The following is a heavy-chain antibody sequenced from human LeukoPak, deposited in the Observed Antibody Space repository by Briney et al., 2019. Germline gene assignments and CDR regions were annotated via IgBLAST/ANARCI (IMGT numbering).Heavy chain of an antibody. Sequence: GGSLRLSCAASGFTFDDYGMSWVRQAPGKGLEWVSGINWNGGSTGYADSVKGRFTISRDNAKNSLYLQMNSLRAEDTALYYCARGGGSGSSLVVWYFDLWGRGTLVTVSS. CDR2: INWNGGST. D-gene: IGHD3-10*01. CDR1: GFTFDDYG. J-gene: IGHJ2*01. CDR3: ARGGGSGSSLVVWYFDL. V-gene: IGHV3-20*04.